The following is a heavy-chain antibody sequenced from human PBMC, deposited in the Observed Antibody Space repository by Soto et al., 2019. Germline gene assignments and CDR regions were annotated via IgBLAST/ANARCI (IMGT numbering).Heavy chain of an antibody. CDR3: ARRPGAYYFDY. CDR2: IYYSGTT. CDR1: GGSISSYY. Sequence: QVQLQESGPGLVKPSETLSLICTVSGGSISSYYWNWIRQPPGKGLEWIGYIYYSGTTNYNPSLKRRLSISLETSKNQSSLNLSSVTAADTDVYYCARRPGAYYFDYWGQGTLVTVSS. J-gene: IGHJ4*02. V-gene: IGHV4-59*12.